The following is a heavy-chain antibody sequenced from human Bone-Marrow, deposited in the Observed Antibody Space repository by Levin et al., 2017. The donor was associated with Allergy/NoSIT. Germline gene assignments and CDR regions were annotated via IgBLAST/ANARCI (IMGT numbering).Heavy chain of an antibody. CDR2: IRGSGEKT. V-gene: IGHV3-23*01. Sequence: QPGGSLRLSCEASGFAFYSYAITWVRQAPGKGLEWISAIRGSGEKTYYADSVEGRFTVSRDNSKDTVYLQMNSLRGEDTAVYFCAREKGGTRGWYTVDYWGQGALVIVSP. CDR3: AREKGGTRGWYTVDY. J-gene: IGHJ4*02. CDR1: GFAFYSYA. D-gene: IGHD6-19*01.